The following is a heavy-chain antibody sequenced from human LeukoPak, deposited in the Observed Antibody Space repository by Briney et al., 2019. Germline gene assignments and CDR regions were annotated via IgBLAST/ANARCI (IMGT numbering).Heavy chain of an antibody. Sequence: GESLKISCKGSGYSFISCWIGWVRQMPGKGLEWMGIIYPGDSDTRYGPSFQGQVTISADKSISTAYLQWNSLKASDTAMYYCARPVCTTTTCYGYYFDYWGQGTLVTVSS. CDR1: GYSFISCW. CDR2: IYPGDSDT. CDR3: ARPVCTTTTCYGYYFDY. J-gene: IGHJ4*02. V-gene: IGHV5-51*01. D-gene: IGHD2-2*01.